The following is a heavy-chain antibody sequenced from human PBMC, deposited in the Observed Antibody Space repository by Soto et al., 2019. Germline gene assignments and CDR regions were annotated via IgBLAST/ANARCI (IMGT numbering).Heavy chain of an antibody. CDR3: ARDLHGDPYY. CDR1: GYTFTSYG. Sequence: QVQLVQSGAEVKKPGASVKVSCKASGYTFTSYGISWVRQAPGQGLEWMGWISAYNGNTNYAQKFLGRVTMTTDPSTSPPYMELRSMSSDDTAVYYCARDLHGDPYYWGQGTLVTVSS. V-gene: IGHV1-18*01. CDR2: ISAYNGNT. J-gene: IGHJ4*02.